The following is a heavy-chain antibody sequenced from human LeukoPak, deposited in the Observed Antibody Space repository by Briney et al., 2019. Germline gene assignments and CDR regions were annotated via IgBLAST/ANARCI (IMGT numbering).Heavy chain of an antibody. J-gene: IGHJ3*02. CDR2: ILYDGSNK. V-gene: IGHV3-33*01. CDR3: AREAYCGGDCYSDAFDI. D-gene: IGHD2-21*01. Sequence: GSLRLSCAASGFTFNSYGMHRVRQAPSQGVEGGAVILYDGSNKYYADSVKGRFTISRDNSKNTLYLQMNSLRAEDTAVYYCAREAYCGGDCYSDAFDIWGQGTMVTVSS. CDR1: GFTFNSYG.